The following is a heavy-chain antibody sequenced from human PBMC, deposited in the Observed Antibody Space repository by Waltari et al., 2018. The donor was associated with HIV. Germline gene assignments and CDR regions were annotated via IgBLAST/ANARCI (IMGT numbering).Heavy chain of an antibody. D-gene: IGHD1-26*01. J-gene: IGHJ6*02. CDR3: ASGSYHTDYGMDV. CDR1: GFTFSSYA. V-gene: IGHV3-30*01. Sequence: QVQLVESGGGVVQPGRSLRLSCAASGFTFSSYAMHWVRQAPGKGLEWGAVISYEGSNKYSADSVKGRFTIARDNSKNTLYLQMNSLRAEDTAVYYCASGSYHTDYGMDVWGQGTTVTVSS. CDR2: ISYEGSNK.